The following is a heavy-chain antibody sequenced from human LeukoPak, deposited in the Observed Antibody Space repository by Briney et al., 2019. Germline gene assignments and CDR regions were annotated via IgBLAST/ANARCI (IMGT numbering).Heavy chain of an antibody. Sequence: GGSLRLSXSASGFTFRNYWMSWVRQAPGKGLEWVANIKQDESEKYYVDSVKGRFTISRDNAKSSLYLQMNSLRAEDTAVYYCARALDSSSSRYQAFEEWGQGTLVTVSS. CDR1: GFTFRNYW. V-gene: IGHV3-7*01. J-gene: IGHJ4*02. CDR3: ARALDSSSSRYQAFEE. CDR2: IKQDESEK. D-gene: IGHD2-2*01.